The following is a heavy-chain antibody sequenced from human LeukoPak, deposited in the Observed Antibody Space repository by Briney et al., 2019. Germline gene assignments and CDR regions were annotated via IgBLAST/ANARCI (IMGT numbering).Heavy chain of an antibody. Sequence: GGSLRLSCAASGFAINNYAMSWVRQAPGKGLAWVANIKQDGSEKYYVDSVKGRFTISRDNAKNSLYLQMNSLRAEDTAVYYCAREAEVLRFLEWSDGDAFDIWGQGTMVTVSS. J-gene: IGHJ3*02. CDR2: IKQDGSEK. V-gene: IGHV3-7*01. CDR3: AREAEVLRFLEWSDGDAFDI. CDR1: GFAINNYA. D-gene: IGHD3-3*01.